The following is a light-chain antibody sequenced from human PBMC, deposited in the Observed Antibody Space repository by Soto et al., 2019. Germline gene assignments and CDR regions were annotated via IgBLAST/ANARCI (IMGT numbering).Light chain of an antibody. Sequence: ETVITQSPGTLSVSPGGRVTPSCRASQSVSNNLAWYQQKPGQAPRLLIYGASTRATGIPARFSGSGSGTEFTLSISSLRSEDFAVYYCQQYNNWPPITFGQGTRLEIK. CDR3: QQYNNWPPIT. J-gene: IGKJ5*01. CDR2: GAS. CDR1: QSVSNN. V-gene: IGKV3-15*01.